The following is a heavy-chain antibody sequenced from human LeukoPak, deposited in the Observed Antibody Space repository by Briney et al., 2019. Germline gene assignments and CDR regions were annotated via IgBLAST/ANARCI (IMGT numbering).Heavy chain of an antibody. CDR1: GGSISTYY. J-gene: IGHJ1*01. V-gene: IGHV4-59*01. CDR3: ARDSFDSSSSHAEYFQR. Sequence: PSETLSLTCTVSGGSISTYYWNWIRQPPGKGLEWIGYVYYSGSTNYSPSLKSRVTISVDTSKNEFSLKLYSVTAADTAVYYCARDSFDSSSSHAEYFQRWGQGTLVTVSS. CDR2: VYYSGST. D-gene: IGHD3-22*01.